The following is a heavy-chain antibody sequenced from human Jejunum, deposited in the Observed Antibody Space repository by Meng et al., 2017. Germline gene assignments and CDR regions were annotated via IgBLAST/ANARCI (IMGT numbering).Heavy chain of an antibody. CDR1: GFTFSDYG. V-gene: IGHV3-23*01. Sequence: GESLKISCVVSGFTFSDYGMTWVRQAPGKGLEWVAGLSASGDKTFYADSVRGRFTISRDNSKNTLYLQMNSLRAEDTAVYYCAKDGIGQSWLQGYFDYWGQGTLVTVSS. CDR3: AKDGIGQSWLQGYFDY. D-gene: IGHD5-24*01. J-gene: IGHJ4*02. CDR2: LSASGDKT.